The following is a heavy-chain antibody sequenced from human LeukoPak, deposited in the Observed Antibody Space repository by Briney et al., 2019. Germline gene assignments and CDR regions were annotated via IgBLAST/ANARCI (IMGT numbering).Heavy chain of an antibody. Sequence: SDTLSLTCTVSGGSISSGGYYWSWIRQHPGKDLEWIGYIHYSGSTYYNPSLKSRVIISVDTSKNQFSLKLSSVTAADTAVYYCAREGCSSTSCYLPFDPWGQGTLVIVSS. D-gene: IGHD2-2*01. V-gene: IGHV4-31*03. CDR2: IHYSGST. CDR3: AREGCSSTSCYLPFDP. J-gene: IGHJ5*02. CDR1: GGSISSGGYY.